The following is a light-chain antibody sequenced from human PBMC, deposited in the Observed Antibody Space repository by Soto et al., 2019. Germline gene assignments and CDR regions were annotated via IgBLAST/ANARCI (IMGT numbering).Light chain of an antibody. V-gene: IGKV1-39*01. CDR2: AAS. CDR1: QSISSY. CDR3: QQSYSLIT. Sequence: DIQMTQSPSSLSASVGDRVTITCRASQSISSYLNWYQQKPGKAPKLLIYAASSLESWVPSRFSGSGSVTDFTLTISSLQPEDFATYYCQQSYSLITFGQGTLLEIK. J-gene: IGKJ5*01.